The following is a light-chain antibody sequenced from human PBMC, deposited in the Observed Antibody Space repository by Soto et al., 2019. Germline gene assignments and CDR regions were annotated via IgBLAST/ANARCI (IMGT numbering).Light chain of an antibody. CDR1: SSNIGSNT. V-gene: IGLV1-44*01. J-gene: IGLJ3*02. Sequence: QSVLTQPPSASGTPGQRVTISCSGSSSNIGSNTVNWYHQLPGTAPKLLIYSNNQRPSGVPDRFSASKSGTSASLAISWLQSADEADYYCAAWDDSLNGWVFGGGTKLTVL. CDR2: SNN. CDR3: AAWDDSLNGWV.